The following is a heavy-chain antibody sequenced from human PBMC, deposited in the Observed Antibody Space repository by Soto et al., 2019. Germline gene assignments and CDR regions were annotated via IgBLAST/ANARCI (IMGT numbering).Heavy chain of an antibody. Sequence: GGSLRLSCAASGFTFSSYGMHWVRQAPGKGLEWVAVISYDGSNKYYADSVKGRFTISRDNSKNTLYLQMNSLRAEDTAVYYCAKTYGDYFVERYGMDVWGQGTTVTVSS. D-gene: IGHD4-17*01. V-gene: IGHV3-30*18. CDR3: AKTYGDYFVERYGMDV. J-gene: IGHJ6*02. CDR1: GFTFSSYG. CDR2: ISYDGSNK.